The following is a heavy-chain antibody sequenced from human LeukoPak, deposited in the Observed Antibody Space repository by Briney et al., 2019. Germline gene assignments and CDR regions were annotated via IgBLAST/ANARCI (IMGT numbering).Heavy chain of an antibody. J-gene: IGHJ4*02. D-gene: IGHD3-16*01. CDR1: GYSISSGYY. CDR3: ARIPLSRAQTTFGGSYFDY. V-gene: IGHV4-38-2*01. CDR2: INHSGST. Sequence: PSETLSLTCAVSGYSISSGYYWGWIRQPPGKGLEWIGEINHSGSTNYNPSLKSRVTISVDTSKNQFSLKLSSVTAADTAVYYCARIPLSRAQTTFGGSYFDYWGQGTLVTVSS.